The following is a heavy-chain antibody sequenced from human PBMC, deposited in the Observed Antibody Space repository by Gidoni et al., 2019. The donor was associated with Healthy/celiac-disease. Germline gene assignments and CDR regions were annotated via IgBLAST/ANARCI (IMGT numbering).Heavy chain of an antibody. CDR3: AKDSAPLDWYFDL. J-gene: IGHJ2*01. CDR2: ISYDGSNK. CDR1: GFTYSRSG. V-gene: IGHV3-30*18. D-gene: IGHD3-10*01. Sequence: QVQRLESGGGVVQHGRSRRLSCAASGFTYSRSGMPWVRQAPGKGLEWVAGISYDGSNKYYADSVKGRFTISRDNSKNTLYLQMNSLRAEDTAVYYCAKDSAPLDWYFDLWGRGTLVTVSS.